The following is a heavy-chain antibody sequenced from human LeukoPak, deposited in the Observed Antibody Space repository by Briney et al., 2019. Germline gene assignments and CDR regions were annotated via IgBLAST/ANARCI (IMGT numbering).Heavy chain of an antibody. CDR1: GGPISSYY. Sequence: SETLSLTCTVSGGPISSYYWSWIRQPPGKGLEWIGYIYYSGSTNYNPSLKSRVTISVDTSKNQSSLKLSSVTAADTAVYYCARGHAGWTPGGVDPWGQGTLVTVSS. V-gene: IGHV4-59*08. J-gene: IGHJ5*02. D-gene: IGHD6-19*01. CDR2: IYYSGST. CDR3: ARGHAGWTPGGVDP.